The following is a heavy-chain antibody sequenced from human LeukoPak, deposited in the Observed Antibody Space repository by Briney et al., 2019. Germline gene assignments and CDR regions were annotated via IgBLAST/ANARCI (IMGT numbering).Heavy chain of an antibody. CDR1: GYTFTGYY. CDR3: ARDRGKWGMLHTLPCYYMDV. D-gene: IGHD2-8*02. CDR2: INPNSGGT. J-gene: IGHJ6*03. V-gene: IGHV1-2*02. Sequence: ASVKVSCKASGYTFTGYYMHWVRQAPGQGLEWMGWINPNSGGTNYAQKFQGRVTMTRDTSISTAYMELSRLRSDDTAVYYCARDRGKWGMLHTLPCYYMDVWGKGTTVTVSS.